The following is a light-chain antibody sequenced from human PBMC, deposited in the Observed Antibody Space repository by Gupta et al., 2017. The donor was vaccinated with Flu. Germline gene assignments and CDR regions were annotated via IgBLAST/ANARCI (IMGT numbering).Light chain of an antibody. J-gene: IGKJ4*01. CDR1: QSVDGH. CDR2: DVS. CDR3: QQRGNWPLT. V-gene: IGKV3-11*01. Sequence: PAPLSLSPGERATPPCRASQSVDGHFAWYQQKPGQAARLVIYDVSNRATGRPARFSGSGSGTDVTLTISSLEPEDFAVYYCQQRGNWPLTFGGGTNVEIK.